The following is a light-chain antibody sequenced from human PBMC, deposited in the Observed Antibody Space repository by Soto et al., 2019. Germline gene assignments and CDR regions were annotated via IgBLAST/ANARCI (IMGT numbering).Light chain of an antibody. CDR3: QSYDSSLSGPL. Sequence: QSVLTQPSSVSGAPGQRVTISCTGSSSNIGTGYDVHWYQQLPGTAPKLLIYVNNNRPSGVPDRFSGSKSGTSASLAITGLQAEDEADYYCQSYDSSLSGPLFGGGTKLTVL. CDR1: SSNIGTGYD. J-gene: IGLJ2*01. CDR2: VNN. V-gene: IGLV1-40*01.